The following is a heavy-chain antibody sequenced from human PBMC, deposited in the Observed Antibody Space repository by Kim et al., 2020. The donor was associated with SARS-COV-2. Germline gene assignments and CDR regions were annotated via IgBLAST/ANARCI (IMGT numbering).Heavy chain of an antibody. CDR1: GGSISSYY. D-gene: IGHD3-9*01. Sequence: SETLSLTCTVSGGSISSYYWSWIRQPPGKGLEWIGYIYNSGSTNYNPSLQSRGTITVDTSTNQSSLMLSSGTDADTAVYYCGSGRGGILTGYRRAFDIWGQGTMVTVSS. V-gene: IGHV4-4*08. CDR3: GSGRGGILTGYRRAFDI. CDR2: IYNSGST. J-gene: IGHJ3*02.